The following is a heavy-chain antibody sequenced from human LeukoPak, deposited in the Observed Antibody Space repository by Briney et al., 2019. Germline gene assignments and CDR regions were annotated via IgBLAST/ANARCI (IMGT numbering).Heavy chain of an antibody. CDR3: ATLDDSYGYRYPGY. CDR1: GGTFSSYA. Sequence: ASVKVSCKASGGTFSSYAISWVRQAPGQGLEWMGGIIPIFGTANYAQKFQGRVTITADESTSTAYMELSSLRSEDTAVYYCATLDDSYGYRYPGYWGQGTLVTVSS. CDR2: IIPIFGTA. D-gene: IGHD5-18*01. J-gene: IGHJ4*02. V-gene: IGHV1-69*13.